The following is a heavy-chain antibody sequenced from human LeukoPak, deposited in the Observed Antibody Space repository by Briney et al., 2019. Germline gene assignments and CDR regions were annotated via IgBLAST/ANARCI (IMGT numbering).Heavy chain of an antibody. CDR2: IIPIFGTA. CDR1: GYTFTSYA. V-gene: IGHV1-69*13. D-gene: IGHD1-1*01. J-gene: IGHJ4*02. CDR3: ASVGDWNDAFDY. Sequence: SVKVSCKASGYTFTSYAMNWVRQAPGQGLEWMGGIIPIFGTANYAQKFQGRVTITADESTSTAYMELSSLRSEDTAVYYCASVGDWNDAFDYWGQGTLVTVSS.